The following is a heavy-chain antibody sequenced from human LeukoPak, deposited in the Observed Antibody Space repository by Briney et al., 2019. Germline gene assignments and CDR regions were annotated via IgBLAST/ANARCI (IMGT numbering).Heavy chain of an antibody. CDR3: AKTLADSNLTYYYYGMDV. V-gene: IGHV3-30-3*02. CDR1: GFTFSSYA. CDR2: ISYDGSNK. J-gene: IGHJ6*02. Sequence: GGSLRLSCAASGFTFSSYAMHWVRQAPGKGLEWVAVISYDGSNKYYADSVKGRFTISRDNSKNTLYLQMNSLRAEDTAVYYCAKTLADSNLTYYYYGMDVWGQGTTVTVSS. D-gene: IGHD2-8*01.